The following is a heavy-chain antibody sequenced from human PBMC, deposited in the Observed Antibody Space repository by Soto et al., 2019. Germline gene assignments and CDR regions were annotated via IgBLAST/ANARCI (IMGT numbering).Heavy chain of an antibody. D-gene: IGHD4-17*01. CDR1: GGSISSYY. V-gene: IGHV4-59*01. J-gene: IGHJ6*03. CDR2: IYYSGST. CDR3: ARGGLYGDYFGDYYDYMDV. Sequence: SETLSLTCTVSGGSISSYYWSWIRQPPGKGLEWIGYIYYSGSTNYNPSLKSRVTTSVDTSKNQFSLKLSSVTAADTAMYYCARGGLYGDYFGDYYDYMDVWGKGTTVTVSS.